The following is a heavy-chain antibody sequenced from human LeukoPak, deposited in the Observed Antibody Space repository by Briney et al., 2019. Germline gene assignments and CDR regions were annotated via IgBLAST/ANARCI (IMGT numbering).Heavy chain of an antibody. V-gene: IGHV4-59*01. CDR2: IYYSGST. Sequence: PSETLSLTCTVSGGSISSYYWSWIRQPPGKGLEWIGYIYYSGSTNYNPSLKSRVTISVDTSKNQFSLKLSSVTAADTAVYYCARVLSCTNGVCYWYFDLWGRGTLVTVSS. D-gene: IGHD2-8*01. CDR1: GGSISSYY. CDR3: ARVLSCTNGVCYWYFDL. J-gene: IGHJ2*01.